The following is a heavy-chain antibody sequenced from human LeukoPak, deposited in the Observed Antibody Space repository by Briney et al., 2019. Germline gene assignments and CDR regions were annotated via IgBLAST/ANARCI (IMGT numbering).Heavy chain of an antibody. D-gene: IGHD3-10*01. CDR3: ARHYGLLWFGELFDYFDY. Sequence: SETLSLTCTVSGGSISSGGYYWSWIRQPAGKGLEGIGRIYTSGSTNYNPSLKSRVTMSVDTSKNQFSLKLSSVTAADTAVYYCARHYGLLWFGELFDYFDYWGQGTLVTVSS. V-gene: IGHV4-61*02. J-gene: IGHJ4*02. CDR1: GGSISSGGYY. CDR2: IYTSGST.